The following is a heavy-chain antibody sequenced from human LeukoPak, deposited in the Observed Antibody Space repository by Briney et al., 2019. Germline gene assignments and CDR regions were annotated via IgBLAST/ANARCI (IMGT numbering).Heavy chain of an antibody. CDR2: IYYSGST. Sequence: SETLSLTCTVSGVSISSGDYYWSWIRQPPGKGLEWIGYIYYSGSTYYNPSLKSRVTISVDTSKNQFSLKLSSVTAADTAVYYCARAPSSSFDYWGQGTLVTVSS. D-gene: IGHD6-13*01. J-gene: IGHJ4*02. V-gene: IGHV4-30-4*01. CDR3: ARAPSSSFDY. CDR1: GVSISSGDYY.